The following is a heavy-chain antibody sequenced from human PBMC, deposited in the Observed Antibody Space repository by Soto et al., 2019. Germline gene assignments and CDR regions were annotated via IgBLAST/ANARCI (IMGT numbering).Heavy chain of an antibody. CDR1: AASISGFY. V-gene: IGHV4-4*07. J-gene: IGHJ5*02. CDR3: VRDGTKTLRDWFDP. CDR2: IYATGTT. Sequence: SETLSLTCTVPAASISGFYWSWIRKSAGKGLEWIGRIYATGTTDYNPSLKSRVMMSVDTSKKQFSLKLRSVTAADTAVYYCVRDGTKTLRDWFDPWGQGISVTVS. D-gene: IGHD1-1*01.